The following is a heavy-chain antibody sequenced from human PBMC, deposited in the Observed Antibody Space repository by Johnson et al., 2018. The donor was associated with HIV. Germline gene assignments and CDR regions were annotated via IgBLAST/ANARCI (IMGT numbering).Heavy chain of an antibody. J-gene: IGHJ3*02. Sequence: QVQLVESGGGVVQPGRSLRLSCAASGFTFSSYAMHWVRQAPGKGLEWVAVISYDGSNKYYADSVKGRFTISRDNSKNTLYLQMNSLRDEDTAVYYCTRGGGAYWGDNSLRAFEIWGQGTMVTVSS. CDR2: ISYDGSNK. D-gene: IGHD2-21*01. V-gene: IGHV3-30*14. CDR3: TRGGGAYWGDNSLRAFEI. CDR1: GFTFSSYA.